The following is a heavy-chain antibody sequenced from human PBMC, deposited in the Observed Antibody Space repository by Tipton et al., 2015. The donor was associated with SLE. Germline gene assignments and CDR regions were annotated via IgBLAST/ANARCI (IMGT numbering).Heavy chain of an antibody. D-gene: IGHD6-13*01. J-gene: IGHJ4*02. Sequence: GSLRLPCAASGFTFSSYAMSWVRQAPGKGLEWVSAISGSGGSTYYADSVKGRFTISRDNSKNTLYLQMNSLRAEDTAVYYCAKDGYSSSRPYYFDYWGQGTLVTVSS. V-gene: IGHV3-23*01. CDR2: ISGSGGST. CDR1: GFTFSSYA. CDR3: AKDGYSSSRPYYFDY.